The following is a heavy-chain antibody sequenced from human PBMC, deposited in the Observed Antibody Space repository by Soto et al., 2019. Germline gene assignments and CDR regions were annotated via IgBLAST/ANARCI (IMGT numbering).Heavy chain of an antibody. J-gene: IGHJ4*02. CDR3: ATYPYSSSWSAFDY. D-gene: IGHD6-13*01. CDR2: IKQDGSEK. V-gene: IGHV3-7*05. CDR1: GFTFSSYW. Sequence: GGSLRLSCAASGFTFSSYWMSWVRQAPGKGLEWVANIKQDGSEKYYVDSVKGRFTISRDNAKNSLYLQMNSLRAEDTAVYYCATYPYSSSWSAFDYWGQGTLVTVSS.